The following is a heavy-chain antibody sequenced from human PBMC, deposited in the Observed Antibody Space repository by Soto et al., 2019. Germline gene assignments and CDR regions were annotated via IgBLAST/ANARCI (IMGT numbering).Heavy chain of an antibody. D-gene: IGHD2-2*01. V-gene: IGHV1-69*06. CDR2: IIPIFGTA. CDR1: GGTFSSYA. CDR3: ARDRGYCSSTSCNYYYYYYGMDV. J-gene: IGHJ6*02. Sequence: SVKVSCKASGGTFSSYAISWVRQAPGQGLEWMGGIIPIFGTANYAQKFQGRVTITADKSTSTAYMELSSLRSEDTAVYYCARDRGYCSSTSCNYYYYYYGMDVWGQGTRVTVSS.